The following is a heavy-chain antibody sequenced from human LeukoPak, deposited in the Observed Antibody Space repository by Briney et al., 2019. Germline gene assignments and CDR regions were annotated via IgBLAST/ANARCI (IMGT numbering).Heavy chain of an antibody. CDR3: AKDRGVTI. CDR2: ISGSGGST. Sequence: GGSLRLSXAASGFTFSSYAMSWVSQAPGKGVEWVSAISGSGGSTYYADSVKGRFTISRDNPKNTLYLQMNSLRAEDRAVYYCAKDRGVTIWGQGTMVTVSS. D-gene: IGHD3-16*02. V-gene: IGHV3-23*01. CDR1: GFTFSSYA. J-gene: IGHJ3*02.